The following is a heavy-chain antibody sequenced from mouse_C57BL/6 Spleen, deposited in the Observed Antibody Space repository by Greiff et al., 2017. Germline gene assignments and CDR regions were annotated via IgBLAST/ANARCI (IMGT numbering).Heavy chain of an antibody. V-gene: IGHV1-52*01. CDR2: IDPSDSET. J-gene: IGHJ2*01. Sequence: QVQLQQPGAELVRPGSSVKLSCKASGYTFTSYWMHWVKQRPIQGLEWIGNIDPSDSETHYNQKFKDKATLTVDKSSSTAYMQLSSLTSEDSAVYYCARDYYGSSYCDYWGQGTTLTVSS. CDR1: GYTFTSYW. D-gene: IGHD1-1*01. CDR3: ARDYYGSSYCDY.